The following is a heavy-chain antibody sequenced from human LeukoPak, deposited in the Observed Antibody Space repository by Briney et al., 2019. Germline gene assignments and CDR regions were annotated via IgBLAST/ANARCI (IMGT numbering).Heavy chain of an antibody. J-gene: IGHJ4*02. CDR3: AKVNSGLNYDFWSGYYTGGYYFDY. D-gene: IGHD3-3*01. Sequence: PGGSLRLSCAASGFTFSSYGMHWVRQAPGKGLEWVAVISYDGSNKYYADSVKGRFTISRDNSKNTLYLQMNSLRAEDTAAYYCAKVNSGLNYDFWSGYYTGGYYFDYWGQGTLVTVSS. CDR1: GFTFSSYG. V-gene: IGHV3-30*18. CDR2: ISYDGSNK.